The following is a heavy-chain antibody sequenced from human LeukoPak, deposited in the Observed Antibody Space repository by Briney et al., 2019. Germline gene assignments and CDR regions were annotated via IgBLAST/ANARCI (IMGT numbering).Heavy chain of an antibody. CDR1: GFTFSSYA. CDR2: ISGSGGST. Sequence: GGSLRLSCAGPGFTFSSYAMSWVRQAPGKGLEWVSAISGSGGSTYYADSVKGRFTISRDNSKNTLYLQMNSLRAEDTAVYYCAKDHRGIAVAGRVTYFDYWGQGTLVTVSS. J-gene: IGHJ4*02. V-gene: IGHV3-23*01. D-gene: IGHD6-19*01. CDR3: AKDHRGIAVAGRVTYFDY.